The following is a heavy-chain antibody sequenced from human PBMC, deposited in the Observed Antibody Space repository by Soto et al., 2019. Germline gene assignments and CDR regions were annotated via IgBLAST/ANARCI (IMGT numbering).Heavy chain of an antibody. CDR2: IYSGGST. D-gene: IGHD4-4*01. CDR3: AREGFTVYYGMDV. Sequence: PGGSLRLSCAASGFTVSSNYMSWVRQAPGKGLEWVSVIYSGGSTYYADSVKGRFTISRDNSKNTLYLQMSSLRAEDTAVYYCAREGFTVYYGMDVWGQGTTVTVSS. J-gene: IGHJ6*02. V-gene: IGHV3-53*01. CDR1: GFTVSSNY.